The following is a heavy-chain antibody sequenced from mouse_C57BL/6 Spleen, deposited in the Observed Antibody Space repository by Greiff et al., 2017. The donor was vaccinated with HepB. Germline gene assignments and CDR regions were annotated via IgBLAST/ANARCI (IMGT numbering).Heavy chain of an antibody. CDR3: ARWGYDYGEAYAMDY. J-gene: IGHJ4*01. D-gene: IGHD2-4*01. CDR2: IDPSDSYT. V-gene: IGHV1-59*01. CDR1: GYTFTSYW. Sequence: QVQLQQPGAELVRPGTSVKLSCKASGYTFTSYWMHWVKQRPGQGLEWIGVIDPSDSYTNYNQKFKGKATLTVDTSSSTAYMQLSSLTSEDSAVYYCARWGYDYGEAYAMDYWGQGTSVTVSS.